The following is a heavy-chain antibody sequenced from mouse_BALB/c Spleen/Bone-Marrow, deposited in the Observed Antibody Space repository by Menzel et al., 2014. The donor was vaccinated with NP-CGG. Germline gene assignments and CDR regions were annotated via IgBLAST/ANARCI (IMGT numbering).Heavy chain of an antibody. CDR2: IYPGSGST. D-gene: IGHD2-14*01. CDR1: GYTFTSYS. J-gene: IGHJ4*01. Sequence: LQQPGSELVRPGASVKLSCKASGYTFTSYSMHWVKQRPGQGLEWIGNIYPGSGSTNYDEKFKSKATLTVDTSSSTAYMQLSSLTSEDSAVYYCTREVRRYAMDYWGQGTSVTVSS. V-gene: IGHV1S22*01. CDR3: TREVRRYAMDY.